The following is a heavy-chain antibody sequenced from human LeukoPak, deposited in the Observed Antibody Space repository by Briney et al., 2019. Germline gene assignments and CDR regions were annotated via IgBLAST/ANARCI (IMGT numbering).Heavy chain of an antibody. CDR3: ARSAGYSSSWPLYYFDY. Sequence: SETLSLTCAVSGGSISSGGYSWSWIRQPPGKCLEWIGYIYHSGSTYYNPSLKSRVTISVDRSKNQFSLKLSSVTAADTAVYYCARSAGYSSSWPLYYFDYWGQGTLVTVSS. V-gene: IGHV4-30-2*01. J-gene: IGHJ4*02. D-gene: IGHD6-13*01. CDR2: IYHSGST. CDR1: GGSISSGGYS.